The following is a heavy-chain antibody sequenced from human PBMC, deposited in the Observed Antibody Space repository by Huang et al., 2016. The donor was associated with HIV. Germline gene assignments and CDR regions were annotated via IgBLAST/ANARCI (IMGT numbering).Heavy chain of an antibody. Sequence: QVQLVQSGAEFKKPGASLKLSCAASGYIFTTYSIHWFRRVPGQSLQWLGGFNPGKCRIPFLQSFNGRVILSRDRSAATVYRQLSGLTADDTATYFCARAARGDGYHGAFDVWGQGTMVTV. D-gene: IGHD2-2*03. CDR3: ARAARGDGYHGAFDV. CDR2: FNPGKCRI. V-gene: IGHV1-3*01. J-gene: IGHJ3*01. CDR1: GYIFTTYS.